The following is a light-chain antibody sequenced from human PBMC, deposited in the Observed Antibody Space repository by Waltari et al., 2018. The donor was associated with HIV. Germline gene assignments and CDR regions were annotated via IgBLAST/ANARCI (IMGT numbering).Light chain of an antibody. CDR1: KIGSKS. CDR2: NGS. CDR3: HAWESSINNHG. V-gene: IGLV3-21*02. J-gene: IGLJ1*01. Sequence: SYVLTQPPSVSVAPGQTARITCWGNKIGSKSVHWYQQKAGQAPVLVVYNGSDRPSGIPERCSGSRSGNTAAPTISGVEAVDDADYYRHAWESSINNHGYGTGTKVTVL.